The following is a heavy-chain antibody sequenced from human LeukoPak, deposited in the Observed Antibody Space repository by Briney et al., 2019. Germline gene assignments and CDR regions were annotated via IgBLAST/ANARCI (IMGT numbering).Heavy chain of an antibody. J-gene: IGHJ4*02. V-gene: IGHV3-23*01. D-gene: IGHD2-15*01. CDR1: GFTFSSYA. CDR2: ISGSGGST. Sequence: GGSLRLSCAASGFTFSSYAMSWVRQAPGKGLEWVSAISGSGGSTYYADSVKGRFTISRDNSKNTLYLQMNSLRAEDTAVYYCAKDLYCSGGSCYPYYFDYWGQGTLVTVSS. CDR3: AKDLYCSGGSCYPYYFDY.